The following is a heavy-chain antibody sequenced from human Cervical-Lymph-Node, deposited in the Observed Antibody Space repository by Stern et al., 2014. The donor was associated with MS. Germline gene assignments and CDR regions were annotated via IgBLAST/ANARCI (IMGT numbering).Heavy chain of an antibody. CDR1: GFTFTSFG. CDR3: ARDLVHFVVVTASAPGVMEH. J-gene: IGHJ4*02. CDR2: IWYDGSHE. Sequence: QVQLVESGGGVVQPGKSLTLSCEASGFTFTSFGMHWVRQAPGKGLEWVAFIWYDGSHESYADSVKGRFTIYRDNSKNTLYLQMNSLRVEDTAVYYCARDLVHFVVVTASAPGVMEHWGQGILVSVSS. V-gene: IGHV3-33*01. D-gene: IGHD2-21*02.